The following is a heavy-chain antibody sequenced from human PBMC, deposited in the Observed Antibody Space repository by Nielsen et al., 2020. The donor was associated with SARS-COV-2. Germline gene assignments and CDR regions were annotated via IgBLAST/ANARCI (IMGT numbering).Heavy chain of an antibody. Sequence: ASVKVSCKASGYTFTSYYMHWVRQAPGQGLEWMGIINPSGGSTSYAQKFQGRVTMTRDTSTSTVYMELSSLRSEDTAVYYCARDPGRPFGVVIIGEGPYYGMDVWGQGTTVTVSS. J-gene: IGHJ6*02. CDR2: INPSGGST. CDR1: GYTFTSYY. V-gene: IGHV1-46*01. CDR3: ARDPGRPFGVVIIGEGPYYGMDV. D-gene: IGHD3-3*01.